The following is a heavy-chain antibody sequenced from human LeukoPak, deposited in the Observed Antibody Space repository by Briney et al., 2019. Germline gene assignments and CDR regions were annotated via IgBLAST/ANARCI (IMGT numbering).Heavy chain of an antibody. CDR1: GFTFSTYS. J-gene: IGHJ4*02. D-gene: IGHD2-21*02. CDR3: ARDPCSAGCYRFDY. V-gene: IGHV3-21*01. CDR2: ISSGSTYI. Sequence: GGSLRLSCAASGFTFSTYSLNWVRQAPGKGLEWVSSISSGSTYIFYADSVKGRFTISRDNAKNSLYLQMNSLRAEDTAVYYCARDPCSAGCYRFDYWGQGTLVTVFS.